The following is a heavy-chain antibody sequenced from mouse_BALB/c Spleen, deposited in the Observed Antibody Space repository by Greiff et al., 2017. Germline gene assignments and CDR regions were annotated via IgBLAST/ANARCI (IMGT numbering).Heavy chain of an antibody. D-gene: IGHD2-14*01. J-gene: IGHJ1*01. CDR1: GFSLTSYG. CDR2: IWSGGST. Sequence: QVQLQQSGPGLVQPSQSVSLTCTVSGFSLTSYGVHWVRQCPGKGLEWMGVIWSGGSTDYNAAFISRLSISKDNSKCQVFFKMNSLLATETAIYYGARSSTTGYWYFDVWGAGTTVTVSS. CDR3: ARSSTTGYWYFDV. V-gene: IGHV2-2*02.